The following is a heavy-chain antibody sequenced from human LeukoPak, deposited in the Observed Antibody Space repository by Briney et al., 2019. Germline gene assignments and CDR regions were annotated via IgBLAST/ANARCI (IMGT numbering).Heavy chain of an antibody. Sequence: ASVKVSCKASGYTFTSYYMHWVRQAPGQGLAWMGIINPSGGSTSYAQKFQGRVTMTRDMSTSTVYMELSSLRSEDTAVYYCARFAVHRRLVVAGQFGLDYWGQGTLVTVSS. CDR3: ARFAVHRRLVVAGQFGLDY. CDR2: INPSGGST. D-gene: IGHD6-19*01. V-gene: IGHV1-46*01. J-gene: IGHJ4*02. CDR1: GYTFTSYY.